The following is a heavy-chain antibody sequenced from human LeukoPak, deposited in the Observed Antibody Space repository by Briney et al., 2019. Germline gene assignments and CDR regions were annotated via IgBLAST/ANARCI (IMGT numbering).Heavy chain of an antibody. CDR1: GFTFDDYA. Sequence: GGSLRLSCAASGFTFDDYAMHWVRQAPGKGLEWVSLISWDGGSTYYADSVKGRFTISRDNSKNSLYLHMNSLRAEDTALYYCAKPTTTGYSYGLVYWGQGTLVTVSS. V-gene: IGHV3-43D*04. CDR2: ISWDGGST. D-gene: IGHD5-18*01. CDR3: AKPTTTGYSYGLVY. J-gene: IGHJ4*02.